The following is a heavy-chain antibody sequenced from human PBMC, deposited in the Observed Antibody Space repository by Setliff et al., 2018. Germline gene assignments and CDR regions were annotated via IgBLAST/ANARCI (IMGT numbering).Heavy chain of an antibody. CDR1: GYTFSDYY. CDR3: ARDSGGSGYPDY. CDR2: IIPIFGTA. V-gene: IGHV1-69*13. J-gene: IGHJ4*02. Sequence: WASVKVSCKASGYTFSDYYIHWVRQAPGQGLEWMGGIIPIFGTANYAQKFQGRVTITADESTSTAYMELSSLRSEDTAVYYCARDSGGSGYPDYWGQGTLVTVSS. D-gene: IGHD5-12*01.